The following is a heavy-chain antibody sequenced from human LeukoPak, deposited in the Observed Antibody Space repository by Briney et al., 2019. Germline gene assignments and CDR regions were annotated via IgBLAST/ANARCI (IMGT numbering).Heavy chain of an antibody. Sequence: GGSLRLSCAASGFTFRSYGMSWVRQAPGKGLEWVSSISSSGGSPYYADSVKGRFTISRDNSKNTLYLQMNSLRAEDTSVYYCYLAAEDAFDIWGQRTMVTLSS. J-gene: IGHJ3*02. CDR2: ISSSGGSP. V-gene: IGHV3-23*01. CDR3: YLAAEDAFDI. CDR1: GFTFRSYG.